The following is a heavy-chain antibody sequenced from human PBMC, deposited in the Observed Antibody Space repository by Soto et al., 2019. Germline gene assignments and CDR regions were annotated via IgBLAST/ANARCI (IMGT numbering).Heavy chain of an antibody. V-gene: IGHV5-51*01. J-gene: IGHJ5*02. CDR1: GYRFTSYW. CDR2: IYPGDSDT. D-gene: IGHD2-15*01. CDR3: ARRKHPARYCSGGSCSMYNWFDP. Sequence: GESLKISCKGFGYRFTSYWIGWVRQMPRKGLEWMGIIYPGDSDTRYSPSLQGQVTISAGKAISTAYPQGSRLKGSETAMYYRARRKHPARYCSGGSCSMYNWFDPWGQGTLVTVSS.